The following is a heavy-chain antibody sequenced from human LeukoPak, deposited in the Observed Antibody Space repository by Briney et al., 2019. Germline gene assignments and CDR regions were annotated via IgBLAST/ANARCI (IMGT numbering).Heavy chain of an antibody. CDR1: GGSISSSSYY. V-gene: IGHV4-39*01. CDR3: ARIIYDYVWGSYRATNFDY. J-gene: IGHJ4*02. Sequence: PSETLSLTCTVSGGSISSSSYYWGWIHQPPGKGLEWIGSIYYSGSTYYNPSLKSRVTISVDTSKNQFSLKLSSVTAADTAVYYCARIIYDYVWGSYRATNFDYWGQGTLVTVSS. D-gene: IGHD3-16*02. CDR2: IYYSGST.